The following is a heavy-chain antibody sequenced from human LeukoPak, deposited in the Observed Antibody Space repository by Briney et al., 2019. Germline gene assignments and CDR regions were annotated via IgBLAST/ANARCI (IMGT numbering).Heavy chain of an antibody. J-gene: IGHJ4*02. CDR1: GGSISSYS. CDR3: ARGPRHFDY. Sequence: SETLSLTCTVSGGSISSYSWSWIRQPPGKGLEWIGYVYSSGSTTYNPSLKSRVTISVDTSKNQFSLKLSSVTAADTAVYYCARGPRHFDYWGQGTLVTVSS. CDR2: VYSSGST. V-gene: IGHV4-59*12.